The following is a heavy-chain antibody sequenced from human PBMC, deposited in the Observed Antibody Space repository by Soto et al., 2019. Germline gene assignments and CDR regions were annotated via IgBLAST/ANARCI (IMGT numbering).Heavy chain of an antibody. D-gene: IGHD3-22*01. CDR2: IYYSGST. V-gene: IGHV4-31*03. Sequence: QVQLQESGPGLVKPSQTLSLTCTVSGGSISSGGYYWSWIRQHPGKGLEWIGYIYYSGSTYYNPSLKSRVTISVDTSKNQFSLKLSSVTAADTPVYYCARARDLSKYYYDSSGYPALDYWGQGTLVTVSS. CDR1: GGSISSGGYY. J-gene: IGHJ4*02. CDR3: ARARDLSKYYYDSSGYPALDY.